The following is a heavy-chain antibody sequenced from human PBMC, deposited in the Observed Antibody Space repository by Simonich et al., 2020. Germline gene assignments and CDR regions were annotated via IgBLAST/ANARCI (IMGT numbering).Heavy chain of an antibody. CDR2: INPNSVGT. J-gene: IGHJ6*03. Sequence: QVQLVQSGAEVKKPGASVKVSCKASGYTFTGYYMHWVRQAPGQGLEWMGWINPNSVGTNDAQKFQGRVTMTRDTSISTAYMELSRLRSDDTAVYYCARGGVQYYYYYMDVWGKGTTVTVSS. D-gene: IGHD3-3*01. V-gene: IGHV1-2*02. CDR3: ARGGVQYYYYYMDV. CDR1: GYTFTGYY.